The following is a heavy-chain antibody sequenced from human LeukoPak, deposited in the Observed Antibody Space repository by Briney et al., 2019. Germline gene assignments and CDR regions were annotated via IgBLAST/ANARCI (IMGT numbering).Heavy chain of an antibody. Sequence: SETLSLTCAVYGGSFSGFYWSWLRQPPGKGLEWLGEINHSGSTNYNPSLKSRVAISVDTSKNQFSLKLCSVTAADTAVYYCARGDTMGGDFDYWGQGTLVTVSS. V-gene: IGHV4-34*01. CDR1: GGSFSGFY. CDR2: INHSGST. CDR3: ARGDTMGGDFDY. D-gene: IGHD3-10*01. J-gene: IGHJ4*02.